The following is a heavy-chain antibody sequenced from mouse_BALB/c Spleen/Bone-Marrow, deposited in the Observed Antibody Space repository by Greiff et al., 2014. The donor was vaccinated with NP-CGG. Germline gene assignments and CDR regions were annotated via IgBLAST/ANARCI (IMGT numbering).Heavy chain of an antibody. CDR2: IDPANGNT. D-gene: IGHD1-1*01. J-gene: IGHJ3*01. Sequence: EVQLQQPGAELVKPGASVKLSCTASGFNIKDTYMHWVKQRPEQGLEWIGRIDPANGNTKYDPKFQGKATITADTSSNTAYLQLSSLTSEDTAVYYCAIYYYSSSGFACWGQGTLVTVSA. CDR1: GFNIKDTY. V-gene: IGHV14-3*02. CDR3: AIYYYSSSGFAC.